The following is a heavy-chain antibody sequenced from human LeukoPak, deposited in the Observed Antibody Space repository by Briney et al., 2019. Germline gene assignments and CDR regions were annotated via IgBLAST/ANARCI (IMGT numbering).Heavy chain of an antibody. CDR3: ARDKAYYDSSGYLNWFDP. V-gene: IGHV4-4*07. CDR1: GGSISSHY. J-gene: IGHJ5*02. Sequence: SETLSLTCTVSGGSISSHYWSWIRQPAGKGLEWIGRIYTSGSTNYNPSLKSRVTMSVDTSKNQFSLKLSSVTAADTAVYYCARDKAYYDSSGYLNWFDPWGQGTLVTVSS. D-gene: IGHD3-22*01. CDR2: IYTSGST.